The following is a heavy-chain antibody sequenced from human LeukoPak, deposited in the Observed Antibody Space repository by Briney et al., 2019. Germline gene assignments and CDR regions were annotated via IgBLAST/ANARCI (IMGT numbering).Heavy chain of an antibody. Sequence: SETLSLTCAVYGGSFSGYYWSWIRQPPGKGLEWIGEINHSGSTNYNPSLKSRVTISVDTSKNQFSLKLSSVTAADTAVYYCARDPLAGAITHWGQGTLVTVSS. V-gene: IGHV4-34*01. CDR1: GGSFSGYY. CDR3: ARDPLAGAITH. D-gene: IGHD1-26*01. CDR2: INHSGST. J-gene: IGHJ4*02.